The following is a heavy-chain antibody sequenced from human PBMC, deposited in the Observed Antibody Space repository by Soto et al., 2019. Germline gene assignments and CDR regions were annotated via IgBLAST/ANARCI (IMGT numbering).Heavy chain of an antibody. V-gene: IGHV1-18*04. CDR3: ASDRYYYGSGSYYIGWFAP. CDR1: GYTFTTYG. J-gene: IGHJ5*02. CDR2: ISAYNGNT. Sequence: ASVKVSCKTSGYTFTTYGVSWVRQAPGQGLEWMGWISAYNGNTNYAQKLQGRVTMTTDTSTSTAYMELRGLRSDDTAVYYCASDRYYYGSGSYYIGWFAPWGQGTLVTVSS. D-gene: IGHD3-10*01.